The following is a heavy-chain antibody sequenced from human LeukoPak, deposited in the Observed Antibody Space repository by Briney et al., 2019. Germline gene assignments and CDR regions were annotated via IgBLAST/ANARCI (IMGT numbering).Heavy chain of an antibody. Sequence: GGSLRLSCAASGFTFSSYEMNWVRQAPGKGLEWVSYISSSGSTIYYADSVKGRFTISRDNAKNSLYLQTNSLRAEDTAVYYCARDPYYGDYVVWGQGTLVTVS. V-gene: IGHV3-48*03. D-gene: IGHD4-17*01. CDR3: ARDPYYGDYVV. CDR1: GFTFSSYE. J-gene: IGHJ4*02. CDR2: ISSSGSTI.